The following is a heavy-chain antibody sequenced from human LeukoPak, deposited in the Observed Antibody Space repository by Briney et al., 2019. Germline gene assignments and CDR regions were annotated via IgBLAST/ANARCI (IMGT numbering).Heavy chain of an antibody. D-gene: IGHD3-16*01. Sequence: GGSLRLSCAASGFTVSTNYMSWVRQFPGKGLEWVSVIHNDGSSYYADSVKGRFTISRDNSKNTLYLQMNNLRAEDTAVYYCARDRPFGGVPDFDYWGQGTPVTVSS. CDR3: ARDRPFGGVPDFDY. CDR2: IHNDGSS. V-gene: IGHV3-66*01. J-gene: IGHJ4*02. CDR1: GFTVSTNY.